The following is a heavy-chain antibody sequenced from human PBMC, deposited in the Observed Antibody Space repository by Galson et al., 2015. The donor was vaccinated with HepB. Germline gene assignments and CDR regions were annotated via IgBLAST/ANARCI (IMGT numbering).Heavy chain of an antibody. CDR1: GFTFSNAW. CDR3: IAYYYDSSGHLI. J-gene: IGHJ3*02. Sequence: SLRLSCAASGFTFSNAWMSWVRQAPGKGLEWVGRIKSKTDGGTTDYAAPVKGRFTISRDDSKNTLYLQMNSLKTEDTAVYYCIAYYYDSSGHLIWGQGTMVTVSS. D-gene: IGHD3-22*01. CDR2: IKSKTDGGTT. V-gene: IGHV3-15*01.